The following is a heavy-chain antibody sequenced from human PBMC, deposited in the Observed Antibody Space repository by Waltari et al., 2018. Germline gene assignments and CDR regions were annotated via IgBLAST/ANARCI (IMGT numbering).Heavy chain of an antibody. Sequence: QITLKESGPTLVNPTQTLTLTCTFSGFSLSSYGVGVGRIRPPPGKTLECLALIYWDDDKRYNPSLRSRLTIAKDTSKNQVVLTMTNMDPVDTATYYCAHRRGNTIWDAGYFDYWGQGALVTVSS. CDR3: AHRRGNTIWDAGYFDY. CDR2: IYWDDDK. J-gene: IGHJ4*02. D-gene: IGHD3-16*01. V-gene: IGHV2-5*02. CDR1: GFSLSSYGVG.